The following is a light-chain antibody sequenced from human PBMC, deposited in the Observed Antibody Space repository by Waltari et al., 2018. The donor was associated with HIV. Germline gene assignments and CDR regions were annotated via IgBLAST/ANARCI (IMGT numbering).Light chain of an antibody. Sequence: QSVLTQPPSVSAAPGHKVTLSCSGSTSHLGKNYVSWYQQLPGTAPRLLIYDSNKRPSEIPDRFSCSNSGASATLDITGLQTGDEADYYCGTWESSLIAAVFGGGPKLSVL. V-gene: IGLV1-51*01. CDR2: DSN. CDR1: TSHLGKNY. J-gene: IGLJ2*01. CDR3: GTWESSLIAAV.